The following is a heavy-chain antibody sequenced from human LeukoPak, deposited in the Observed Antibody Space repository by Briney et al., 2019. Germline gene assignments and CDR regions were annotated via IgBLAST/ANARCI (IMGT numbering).Heavy chain of an antibody. CDR2: IRYDGSNK. CDR1: GGTFTSYA. D-gene: IGHD1-26*01. V-gene: IGHV3-30*02. Sequence: SCKASGGTFTSYAISWVRQAPGKGLEWVAFIRYDGSNKYYADSVKGRFTISRDNSKNTLYLQMNSLRAEDTAVYYCAKSQIRIVGAGCFDYWGQGTLVTVPS. J-gene: IGHJ4*02. CDR3: AKSQIRIVGAGCFDY.